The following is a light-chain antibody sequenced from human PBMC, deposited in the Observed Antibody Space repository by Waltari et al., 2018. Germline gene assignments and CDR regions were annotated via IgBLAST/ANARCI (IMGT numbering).Light chain of an antibody. V-gene: IGKV3-11*01. Sequence: IVLTQSPATLSSSPGERATLSCRASQSVSSYLAWYQQKPGQPPRLLIYHASTRATGIPARFSGRGSGTDFTLIITNVEPEDFAVYYCQQRSDWPPLTFGQGTRLEIK. CDR1: QSVSSY. CDR3: QQRSDWPPLT. CDR2: HAS. J-gene: IGKJ5*01.